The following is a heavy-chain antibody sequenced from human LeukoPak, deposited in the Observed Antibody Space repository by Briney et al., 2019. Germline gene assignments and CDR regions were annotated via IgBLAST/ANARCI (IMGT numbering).Heavy chain of an antibody. D-gene: IGHD5-24*01. CDR2: VYYTGST. CDR1: GGSISSTSYY. V-gene: IGHV4-39*01. Sequence: KPSKTLSLTCTVSGGSISSTSYYWGWIRQSPGKGLEWIGSVYYTGSTQDNPSLKGRVTISEDTSKNQFSLKLTSVTAEDTAVYYCARQLGDGYNLVYWFDPWGQGTLVTVSS. CDR3: ARQLGDGYNLVYWFDP. J-gene: IGHJ5*02.